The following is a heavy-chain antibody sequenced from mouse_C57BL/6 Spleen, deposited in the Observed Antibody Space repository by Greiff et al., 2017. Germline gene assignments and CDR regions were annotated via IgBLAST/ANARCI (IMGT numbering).Heavy chain of an antibody. J-gene: IGHJ3*01. D-gene: IGHD4-1*02. CDR1: GYAFSSYW. V-gene: IGHV1-80*01. Sequence: QVHVKQSGAELVKPGASVKISCKASGYAFSSYWMNWVKQRPGKGLEWIGQIYPGDGDTNYNGKFKGKATLTAEKSSSTAYMQLSSLTSEDSAVYFCAIPQLGRVDWFAYWGQGTLVTVSA. CDR3: AIPQLGRVDWFAY. CDR2: IYPGDGDT.